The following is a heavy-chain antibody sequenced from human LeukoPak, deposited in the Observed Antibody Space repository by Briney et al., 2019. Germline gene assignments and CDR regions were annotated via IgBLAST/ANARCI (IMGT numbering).Heavy chain of an antibody. V-gene: IGHV4-59*01. J-gene: IGHJ4*02. CDR2: IYYSGST. CDR1: GGSISIYY. Sequence: SETLSLTCTVSGGSISIYYWSWIRQPPGKGLEWIGYIYYSGSTNYNPSLKSRVTISVDTSKNQFSLKLSSVTAADTAVYYCARDSGWYRPFDYWGQGTLVTVSS. CDR3: ARDSGWYRPFDY. D-gene: IGHD6-19*01.